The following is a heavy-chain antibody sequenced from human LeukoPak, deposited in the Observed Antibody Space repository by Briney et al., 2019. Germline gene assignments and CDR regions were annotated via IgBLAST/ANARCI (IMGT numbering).Heavy chain of an antibody. CDR2: IYYSGST. V-gene: IGHV4-39*01. D-gene: IGHD5-18*01. CDR3: ASPRGYSYGYGAFGI. J-gene: IGHJ3*02. Sequence: PSETLSLTCTVSGGSISSSSYYWGWIRQPPGKGLEWIGSIYYSGSTYYNPSLKSRVTISVDTSKNQFSLKLSSVTAADTAVYYCASPRGYSYGYGAFGIWGQGTMVTVSS. CDR1: GGSISSSSYY.